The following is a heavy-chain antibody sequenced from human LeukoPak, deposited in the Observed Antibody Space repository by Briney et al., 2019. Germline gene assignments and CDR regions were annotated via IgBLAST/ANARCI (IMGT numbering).Heavy chain of an antibody. Sequence: SETLSLTCTVSGGSISSYYWSWIRQPPGKGLEWIGYIYYSGSTNYNPSLKSRVTISVDTSKNQFSLKLSSVTAADTAVYYCARGIFAVAGTLLGYFDYWGQGTLVTVSS. J-gene: IGHJ4*02. CDR2: IYYSGST. V-gene: IGHV4-59*12. CDR3: ARGIFAVAGTLLGYFDY. CDR1: GGSISSYY. D-gene: IGHD6-19*01.